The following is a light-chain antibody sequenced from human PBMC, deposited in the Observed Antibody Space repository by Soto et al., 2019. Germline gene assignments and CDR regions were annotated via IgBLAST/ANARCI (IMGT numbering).Light chain of an antibody. Sequence: DIQMTQSPSTLSASVGDRVTITCRASQSVSTWLAWYQQKPGKAPQVLISMASTLESGVPSRFSGSGSGTEFTLIIRSLQPDDFATYYCQKYNSFPHTFGQGTKLEIK. V-gene: IGKV1-5*03. CDR1: QSVSTW. CDR3: QKYNSFPHT. CDR2: MAS. J-gene: IGKJ2*01.